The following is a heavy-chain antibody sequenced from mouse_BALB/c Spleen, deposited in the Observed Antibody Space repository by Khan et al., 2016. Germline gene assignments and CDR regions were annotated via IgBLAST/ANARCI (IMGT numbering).Heavy chain of an antibody. Sequence: QVQLKESGPGLVAPSQSLSITCTVSGFSLTGYGVNWIRQPPGKGLEWLGMIWGDGTTDYNSALKSRLSISKDNSKSQVFLKMNSLQTDDTARYYCARDRKYGNARDFWGQGTSVTVSS. D-gene: IGHD2-1*01. CDR1: GFSLTGYG. CDR3: ARDRKYGNARDF. CDR2: IWGDGTT. J-gene: IGHJ4*01. V-gene: IGHV2-6-7*01.